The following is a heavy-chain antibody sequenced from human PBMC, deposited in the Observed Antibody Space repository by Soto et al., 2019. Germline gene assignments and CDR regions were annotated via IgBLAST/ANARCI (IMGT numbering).Heavy chain of an antibody. CDR1: GFSFSSYA. Sequence: EVQLLESGGGLVQPGGSLRLSCVASGFSFSSYAMVWVRQAPGKGLEWVSVISARGGSSYFADTVKGRFTISRDNSKNLLSLEMNSLRAEDTAIYFCAKGSIEYSDSVDNWGQGTLVLVSS. CDR3: AKGSIEYSDSVDN. J-gene: IGHJ4*02. V-gene: IGHV3-23*01. CDR2: ISARGGSS. D-gene: IGHD5-12*01.